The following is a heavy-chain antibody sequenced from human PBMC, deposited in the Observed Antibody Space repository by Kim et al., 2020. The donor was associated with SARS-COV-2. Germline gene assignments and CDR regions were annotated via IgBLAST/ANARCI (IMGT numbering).Heavy chain of an antibody. CDR2: FYSGASIYTGGSST. CDR3: AKSRMSTSSETYYYSYVVDV. D-gene: IGHD6-6*01. J-gene: IGHJ6*02. Sequence: GSLRLSCAASGFTFSSYAMSWVRQAPGKGLEWVSVFYSGASIYTGGSSTYYADSVKGRFTISRDNSKNTLYLQMNSLRAEDAAVYYCAKSRMSTSSETYYYSYVVDVWGQGTTVTVSS. V-gene: IGHV3-23*03. CDR1: GFTFSSYA.